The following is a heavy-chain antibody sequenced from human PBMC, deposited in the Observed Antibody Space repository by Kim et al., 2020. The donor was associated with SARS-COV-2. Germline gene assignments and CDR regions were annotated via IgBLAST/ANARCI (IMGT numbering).Heavy chain of an antibody. CDR3: AKGGWEIVVVPAAPYYYYYGMDV. Sequence: GGSLRLSCAASGFTFSSYSMNWVRQAPGKGLEWVSSISSSSSYIYYADSVKGRFTISRDNAKNSLYLQMNSLRDEDTAVYYCAKGGWEIVVVPAAPYYYYYGMDVWGQGTPVTVSS. CDR1: GFTFSSYS. J-gene: IGHJ6*02. D-gene: IGHD2-2*01. V-gene: IGHV3-21*01. CDR2: ISSSSSYI.